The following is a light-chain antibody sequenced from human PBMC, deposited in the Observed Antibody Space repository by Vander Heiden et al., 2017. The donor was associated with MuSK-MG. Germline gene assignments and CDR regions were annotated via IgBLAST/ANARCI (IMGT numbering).Light chain of an antibody. V-gene: IGLV2-14*01. CDR3: SSYTSSSTRA. Sequence: QSALTQPASVSGSPGQSITISCTGTSSDVSGYNYVSWYQQHPGKAPKLMIYDVSNRPSGVSNRFSGSKSGNTASLTISGLQAEDEADDYCSSYTSSSTRAFGGGTKLTVL. CDR2: DVS. J-gene: IGLJ2*01. CDR1: SSDVSGYNY.